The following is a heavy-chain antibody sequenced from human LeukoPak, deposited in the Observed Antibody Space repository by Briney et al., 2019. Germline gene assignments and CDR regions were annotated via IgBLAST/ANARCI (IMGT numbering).Heavy chain of an antibody. CDR1: GFTFSSYG. V-gene: IGHV3-30*18. CDR3: AKGKRNTVGATTFRGWHYYMDV. Sequence: PGGSLRLSCAASGFTFSSYGMHWVRQAPGKGLEWVAVISYDGSNKYYADSVKGRFTISRDNSKNTLYLQMNSLRAEDTAVYYCAKGKRNTVGATTFRGWHYYMDVWGKGTTVTVSS. CDR2: ISYDGSNK. J-gene: IGHJ6*03. D-gene: IGHD1-26*01.